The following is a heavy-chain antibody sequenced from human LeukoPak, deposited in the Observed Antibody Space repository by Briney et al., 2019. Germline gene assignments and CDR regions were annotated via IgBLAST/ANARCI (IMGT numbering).Heavy chain of an antibody. CDR3: AITKTYSSSWRDAFDI. Sequence: APVKVSCKASGYTFTGYYMHWVRQAPGQGLEWMGWINPNSGGTNYAQKFQGRVTMTRDTSISTAYMELSRLRSDDTAVYYCAITKTYSSSWRDAFDIWGQGTMVTVFS. V-gene: IGHV1-2*02. D-gene: IGHD6-13*01. CDR2: INPNSGGT. CDR1: GYTFTGYY. J-gene: IGHJ3*02.